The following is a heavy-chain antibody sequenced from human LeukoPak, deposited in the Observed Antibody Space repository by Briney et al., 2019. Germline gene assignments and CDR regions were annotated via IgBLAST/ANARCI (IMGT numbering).Heavy chain of an antibody. Sequence: ASVKVSCKVSGYTLTELSMHWVRHALGKGLEWMGGLDPEDGETIYAQKFQGRVTMTEDTSTDTAYMELSSLRSEDTAVYYCATGMNSLTVTSNFDFWGQGTLVTVSS. CDR3: ATGMNSLTVTSNFDF. D-gene: IGHD4-17*01. V-gene: IGHV1-24*01. CDR1: GYTLTELS. J-gene: IGHJ4*02. CDR2: LDPEDGET.